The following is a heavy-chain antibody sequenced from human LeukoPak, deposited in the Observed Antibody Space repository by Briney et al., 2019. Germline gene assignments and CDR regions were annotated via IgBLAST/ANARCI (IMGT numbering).Heavy chain of an antibody. CDR3: AKRSMIVVDLPYDY. J-gene: IGHJ4*02. CDR2: ISGDGVKT. D-gene: IGHD3-22*01. Sequence: GGSLRLSCAASGFTFSSYAMSWVRQAPGKGPEWVSGISGDGVKTFYADSVKGRFTISRDNSKNTLYLQMNSLRAEDTAVYYCAKRSMIVVDLPYDYWGQGTLVTVSS. V-gene: IGHV3-23*01. CDR1: GFTFSSYA.